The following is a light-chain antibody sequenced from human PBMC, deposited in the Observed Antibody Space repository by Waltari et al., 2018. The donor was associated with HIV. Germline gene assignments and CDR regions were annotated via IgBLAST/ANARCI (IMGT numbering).Light chain of an antibody. CDR3: HQANTFPYT. CDR1: QDVGTW. CDR2: AAS. V-gene: IGKV1-12*01. J-gene: IGKJ2*01. Sequence: DIQMTQSPSSVSASVGDRVTITCRATQDVGTWLAWYPQRPGKAPYLLIYAASHLKSGVPSRFSGSGSGTDFTLTISSLQPEDFATYYCHQANTFPYTFGQGTKLEMK.